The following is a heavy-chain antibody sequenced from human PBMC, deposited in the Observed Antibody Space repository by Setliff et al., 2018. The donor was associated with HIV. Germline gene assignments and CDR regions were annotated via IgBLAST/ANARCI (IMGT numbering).Heavy chain of an antibody. Sequence: ASVKVSCKASGYIFTGYYIHWVRQAPGQGLEWMGRINPDTGDTNYAQKFQGRVTLTRDTSISTAHMELSRLRSDDTAVYYCGRSETRDSRGLYYWGQGTLVTVSS. J-gene: IGHJ4*02. CDR3: GRSETRDSRGLYY. D-gene: IGHD3-22*01. CDR1: GYIFTGYY. V-gene: IGHV1-2*06. CDR2: INPDTGDT.